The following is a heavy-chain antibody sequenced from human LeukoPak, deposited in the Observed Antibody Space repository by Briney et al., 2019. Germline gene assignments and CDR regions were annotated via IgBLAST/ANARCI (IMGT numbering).Heavy chain of an antibody. V-gene: IGHV1-8*03. D-gene: IGHD6-13*01. J-gene: IGHJ6*03. CDR3: ARGLYSSSWYGRAYFYYYMDV. CDR2: MNPNSGNT. Sequence: ASVKVSCKASGYTFTSYDINWVRQATGQGLEWMGWMNPNSGNTGYAQKFQGRVTITRNTSISTAYMELSSLRSEDTAVYYCARGLYSSSWYGRAYFYYYMDVWGKGTTVTVSS. CDR1: GYTFTSYD.